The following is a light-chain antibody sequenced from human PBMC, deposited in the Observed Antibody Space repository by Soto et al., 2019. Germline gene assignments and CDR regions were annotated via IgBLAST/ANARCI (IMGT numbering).Light chain of an antibody. Sequence: QSVLTQPASVSGSPGQSITISCTGTSSDVGGYHYVSWYQQHPGKAPKLLISDVSDRPSGVSNRFSGSKSGNTASLTISGLQAEDEADYYCSSFTSAITAVFGGGTQLTVL. CDR1: SSDVGGYHY. J-gene: IGLJ3*02. CDR2: DVS. CDR3: SSFTSAITAV. V-gene: IGLV2-14*03.